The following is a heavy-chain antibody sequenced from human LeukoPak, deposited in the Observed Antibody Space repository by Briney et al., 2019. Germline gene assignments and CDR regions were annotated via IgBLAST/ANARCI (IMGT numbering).Heavy chain of an antibody. Sequence: SETLSLTCTVSGGSISSYYWSWIRQPAGKGLEWIGRIYTSGSTNYNPSLKSRVTMSVDTSKNQFSLKLSSVTAADTAVYYCARSRAVYDYVWGSYLGVPSYYMDVWGKGTTVTISS. CDR3: ARSRAVYDYVWGSYLGVPSYYMDV. CDR2: IYTSGST. CDR1: GGSISSYY. J-gene: IGHJ6*03. D-gene: IGHD3-16*02. V-gene: IGHV4-4*07.